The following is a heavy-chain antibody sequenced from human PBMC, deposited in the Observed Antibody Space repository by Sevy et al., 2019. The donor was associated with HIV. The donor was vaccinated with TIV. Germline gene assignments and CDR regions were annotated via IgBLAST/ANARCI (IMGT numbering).Heavy chain of an antibody. V-gene: IGHV3-23*01. Sequence: GGSLRLSCAASGFTFSSYAMSWVRQAPGKGLEWVSAISVSGGSTYYGDPVKGRFTISRDNSRNRLYLQMNSLRAEDTAVYYCAKEERPKGGGEDEWDLPPYFDYRGQGTLVTVSS. J-gene: IGHJ4*02. CDR1: GFTFSSYA. CDR3: AKEERPKGGGEDEWDLPPYFDY. D-gene: IGHD1-26*01. CDR2: ISVSGGST.